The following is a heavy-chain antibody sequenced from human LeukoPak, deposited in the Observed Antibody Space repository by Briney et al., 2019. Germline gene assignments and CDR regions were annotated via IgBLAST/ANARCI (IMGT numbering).Heavy chain of an antibody. Sequence: ASVKVSCKASGYTFTSYGISWVRQAPGQGLEWMGWIRAYNGNTNYAQKLQGRVTMTTDTATSTAYMELRSRRFDDTAVYFCASGLEWQRPNGFGPWGQGTLVTVSS. V-gene: IGHV1-18*01. CDR3: ASGLEWQRPNGFGP. CDR2: IRAYNGNT. D-gene: IGHD3-3*01. CDR1: GYTFTSYG. J-gene: IGHJ5*02.